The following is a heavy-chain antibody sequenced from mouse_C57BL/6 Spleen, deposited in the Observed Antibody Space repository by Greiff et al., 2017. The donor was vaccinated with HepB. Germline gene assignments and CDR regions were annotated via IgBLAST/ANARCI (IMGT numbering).Heavy chain of an antibody. Sequence: VQLQQPGTELVKPGASVKLSCKASGYTFTSYWMHWVKQRPGQGLEWIGNINPSNGGTNYNEKFKSKATLTVDKSSSTAYMQLSSLTSEDSAVYYCAREIYYDYDWYAMDYWGQGTSVTVSS. CDR3: AREIYYDYDWYAMDY. CDR1: GYTFTSYW. V-gene: IGHV1-53*01. CDR2: INPSNGGT. J-gene: IGHJ4*01. D-gene: IGHD2-4*01.